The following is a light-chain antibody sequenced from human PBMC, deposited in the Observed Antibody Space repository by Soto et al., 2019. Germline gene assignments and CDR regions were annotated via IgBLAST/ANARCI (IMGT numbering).Light chain of an antibody. CDR3: QHRSY. Sequence: EIVLTQSPATLSLSPGERATLSCRASQSVGRFLAWYQQKPGQAPRLLIYDASXXAXGXXARXSGSGSETDXXXXXXSLEPEDFAVYYCQHRSYFGPGTKVDIK. CDR2: DAS. V-gene: IGKV3-11*01. CDR1: QSVGRF. J-gene: IGKJ3*01.